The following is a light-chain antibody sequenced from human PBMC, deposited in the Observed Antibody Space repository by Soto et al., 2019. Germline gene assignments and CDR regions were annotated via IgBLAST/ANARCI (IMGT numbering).Light chain of an antibody. CDR2: EGI. J-gene: IGLJ1*01. V-gene: IGLV2-23*01. CDR3: CSYVGATTYV. CDR1: SGDIGSYNH. Sequence: QSAVTQPASVSGSPGQSITISCTGTSGDIGSYNHVSWYQQHPGKAPKLIIYEGIKRPSGVSNRFSGAISGSTASLTISGLQAEDEADYYCCSYVGATTYVFGSGTKV.